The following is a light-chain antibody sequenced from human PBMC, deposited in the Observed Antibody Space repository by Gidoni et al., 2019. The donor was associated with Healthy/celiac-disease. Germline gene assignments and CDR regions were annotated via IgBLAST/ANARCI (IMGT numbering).Light chain of an antibody. CDR3: QQYNNRPPLT. CDR1: QSVSSN. Sequence: EIVMTQSPATLSVSPGERATLSCRASQSVSSNLAWYQQKPGQAPRLLIYGASNRATGIPARFRGSGSGTEFTLTISSLQSEDFAVYYCQQYNNRPPLTFGGGTKVEIK. V-gene: IGKV3-15*01. CDR2: GAS. J-gene: IGKJ4*01.